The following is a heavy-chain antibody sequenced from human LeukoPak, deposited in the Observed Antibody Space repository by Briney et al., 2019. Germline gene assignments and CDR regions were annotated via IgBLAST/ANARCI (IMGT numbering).Heavy chain of an antibody. CDR3: ARWSAGYSSSFASWFDP. J-gene: IGHJ5*02. CDR1: GGSISSGGYY. CDR2: IYYSGST. V-gene: IGHV4-31*03. Sequence: SETLSLTCTVSGGSISSGGYYWSWVRQHPGKGLEWIGYIYYSGSTYYNPSLKSRVTISVDTSKNQFSLKLSSVTAADTAVYYCARWSAGYSSSFASWFDPWGQGTLVTVSS. D-gene: IGHD6-13*01.